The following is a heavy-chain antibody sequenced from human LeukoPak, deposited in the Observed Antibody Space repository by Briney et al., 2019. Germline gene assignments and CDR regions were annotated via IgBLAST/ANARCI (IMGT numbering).Heavy chain of an antibody. D-gene: IGHD2-21*02. CDR3: AATTCGGDCYSEY. V-gene: IGHV3-53*01. Sequence: GGSLKLSCAASGFTVSNNYMSWVRQAPGKGLEWVSVIYSGGSTYYADSVKGRFTISRGNSKNTLYLQMNSLRVEDTAVYYCAATTCGGDCYSEYWGQGILVTVSS. CDR2: IYSGGST. CDR1: GFTVSNNY. J-gene: IGHJ4*02.